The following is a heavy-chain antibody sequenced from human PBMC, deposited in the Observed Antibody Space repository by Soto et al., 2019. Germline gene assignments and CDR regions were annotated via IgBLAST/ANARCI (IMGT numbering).Heavy chain of an antibody. CDR2: IKQDGSEK. Sequence: GGSLRLSCAASGFTFSSYWMSWVRQAPGKGLEWVANIKQDGSEKYYVDSVKGRFTISRDNAKNSLYLQMNSLRAEDTAVYYCARGWGGFRYNGYFDPWGRGTLVTVSS. CDR3: ARGWGGFRYNGYFDP. CDR1: GFTFSSYW. V-gene: IGHV3-7*03. D-gene: IGHD1-1*01. J-gene: IGHJ2*01.